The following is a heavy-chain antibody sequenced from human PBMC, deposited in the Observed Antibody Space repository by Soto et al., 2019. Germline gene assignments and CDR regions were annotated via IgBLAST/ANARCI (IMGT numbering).Heavy chain of an antibody. CDR3: GRYCTNTKCRGGYYLDL. CDR1: GDSFTNYA. Sequence: QVLLVQSGAEMKQPGSSVSVSCKASGDSFTNYAFTWVRQAPGQGPEWLGGIILALGTPHYSQRFQARLTNTADVSSSTVYMELGRLRLDDTAVYYCGRYCTNTKCRGGYYLDLWGQGTLLTVSS. CDR2: IILALGTP. J-gene: IGHJ5*02. D-gene: IGHD2-8*01. V-gene: IGHV1-69*01.